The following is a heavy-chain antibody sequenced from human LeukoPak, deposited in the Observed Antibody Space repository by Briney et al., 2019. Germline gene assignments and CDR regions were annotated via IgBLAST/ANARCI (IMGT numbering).Heavy chain of an antibody. CDR3: ARDKRAVAGTPPDY. CDR2: ISYDGSNK. J-gene: IGHJ4*02. CDR1: GFTFSSYA. D-gene: IGHD6-19*01. V-gene: IGHV3-30-3*01. Sequence: GGSLRLSCAASGFTFSSYAMHWVRQAPGKGLEWVAVISYDGSNKYYADSVKGRFTISRDNSKNTLYLLMNSLRAEDTAVYYCARDKRAVAGTPPDYWGQGTLVTVSS.